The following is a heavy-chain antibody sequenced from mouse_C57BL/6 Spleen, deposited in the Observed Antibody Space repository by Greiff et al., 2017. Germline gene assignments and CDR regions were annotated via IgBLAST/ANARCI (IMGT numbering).Heavy chain of an antibody. CDR3: ARRGVYYDYDNYAMDY. D-gene: IGHD2-4*01. CDR1: GYTFTSYW. Sequence: QVQLQQPGAELVKPGASVKLSCKASGYTFTSYWMHWVKQRPGQGLEWIGMIHPNSGSTNYNEKFKSKATLTVDKSSSTAYMQLSSLTSEDSAVXYCARRGVYYDYDNYAMDYWGQGTSVTVSS. V-gene: IGHV1-64*01. CDR2: IHPNSGST. J-gene: IGHJ4*01.